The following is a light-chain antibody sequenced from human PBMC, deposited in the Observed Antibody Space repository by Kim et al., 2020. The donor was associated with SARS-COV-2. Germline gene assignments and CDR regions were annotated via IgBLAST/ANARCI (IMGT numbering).Light chain of an antibody. V-gene: IGKV1-39*01. CDR3: QQSYSSPPYT. J-gene: IGKJ2*01. CDR1: QSISSY. Sequence: DIQMTQSPSSLSASVGDRVTITCRASQSISSYLNWYQQKPGQAPKLLIYAASSLQSGVPSRFSGSGSGTDFTLTISSLQPEDFATDYCQQSYSSPPYTFGQGTKLEI. CDR2: AAS.